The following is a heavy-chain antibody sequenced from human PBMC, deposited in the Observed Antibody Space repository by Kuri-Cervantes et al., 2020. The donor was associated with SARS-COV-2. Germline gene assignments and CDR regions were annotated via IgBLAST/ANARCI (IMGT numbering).Heavy chain of an antibody. CDR3: ARLSMVRVYLFDY. J-gene: IGHJ4*02. V-gene: IGHV4-59*12. CDR2: IYYSGST. CDR1: GASISRYS. Sequence: PQTLSLTCTVSGASISRYSWNWIRQTPGKGLYRTGYIYYSGSTNYNPSLQSRVTISLDTSKNQFSLKLSSVTAADTAVYYCARLSMVRVYLFDYWGQGTLVTVSS. D-gene: IGHD3-10*01.